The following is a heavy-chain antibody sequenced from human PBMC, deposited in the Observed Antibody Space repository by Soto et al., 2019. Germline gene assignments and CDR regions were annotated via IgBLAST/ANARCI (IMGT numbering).Heavy chain of an antibody. D-gene: IGHD5-12*01. CDR1: GFTFSSYG. CDR3: VRAAGYSGNDYVYYYGMDV. Sequence: QVQLVESGGGVVQPGRSLRLSCAASGFTFSSYGMHWVRQAPGKGLEWVALVWYDGGNKYYADSVKGRFTISRDNSKNTLYLQMNSLRDEDTAVYYCVRAAGYSGNDYVYYYGMDVWGQGTTVTPSS. V-gene: IGHV3-33*01. CDR2: VWYDGGNK. J-gene: IGHJ6*02.